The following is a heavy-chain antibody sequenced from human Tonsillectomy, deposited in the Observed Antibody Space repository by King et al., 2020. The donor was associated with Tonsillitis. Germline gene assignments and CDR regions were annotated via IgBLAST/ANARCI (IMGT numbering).Heavy chain of an antibody. CDR3: ARGLRYFEWSPTGPSYYYYYGSDI. V-gene: IGHV4-34*01. D-gene: IGHD3-9*01. CDR1: GGSFSDYF. Sequence: VQLPQWGAGLLKPSRTLSLPCAVSGGSFSDYFWTWIRQSPGKGLEWIGDINHSGFTDYNPSLKSRITMSVDTSKSQFSLKLRSVTAADTAVYYCARGLRYFEWSPTGPSYYYYYGSDIWGQGTTVTVSS. J-gene: IGHJ6*02. CDR2: INHSGFT.